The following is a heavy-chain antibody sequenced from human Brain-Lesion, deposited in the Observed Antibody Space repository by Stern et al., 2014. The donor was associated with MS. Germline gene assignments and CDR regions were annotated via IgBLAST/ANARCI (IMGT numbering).Heavy chain of an antibody. CDR2: IYYSGNT. V-gene: IGHV4-39*02. D-gene: IGHD2-15*01. CDR3: AGEEDIRYCSGGSCTGNWFDP. CDR1: GGSVSSTSYA. Sequence: QVQLQESGPGLVKPSETLSLTCTVAGGSVSSTSYAWAWIRQPPGKGLEWIGTIYYSGNTYYSPSLKSRLPLSPDTSKNQFSPQLRLLTAADTAVYYCAGEEDIRYCSGGSCTGNWFDPWGQGTLVTVSS. J-gene: IGHJ5*02.